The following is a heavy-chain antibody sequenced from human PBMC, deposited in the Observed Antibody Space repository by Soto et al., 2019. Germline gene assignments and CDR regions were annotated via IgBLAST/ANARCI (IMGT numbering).Heavy chain of an antibody. CDR2: IYHRGNT. D-gene: IGHD2-21*02. CDR3: ARGPWDSDCEGNYYYGINV. V-gene: IGHV4-4*02. CDR1: GGSISSSDW. J-gene: IGHJ6*02. Sequence: QVQLQESGPGLVKPSGPLSLTCAVFGGSISSSDWWSWGRQPPGKGLEWIGEIYHRGNTNYNPSFKGGVTISVDKSKNQSSLELSSVTAADTAVYYCARGPWDSDCEGNYYYGINVWSHATTVTVSS.